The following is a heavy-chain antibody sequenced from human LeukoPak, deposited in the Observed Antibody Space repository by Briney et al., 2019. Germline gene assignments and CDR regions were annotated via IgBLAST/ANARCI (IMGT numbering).Heavy chain of an antibody. D-gene: IGHD2-2*01. V-gene: IGHV4-34*01. CDR3: AREGIVVLPAAPLDV. CDR2: INHSGST. CDR1: GGSFSGYC. J-gene: IGHJ6*04. Sequence: SETLSLTCAVYGGSFSGYCWSWIRQPPGKGLEWIGEINHSGSTNYNPSLKSRVTISVDTSKNQFSLKLTSVTAADTAVCYCAREGIVVLPAAPLDVWGKGTTVTVSS.